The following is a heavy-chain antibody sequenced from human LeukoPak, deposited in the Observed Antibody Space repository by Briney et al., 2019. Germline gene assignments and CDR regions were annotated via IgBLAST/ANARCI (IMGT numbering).Heavy chain of an antibody. CDR1: GGSISSYY. V-gene: IGHV4-59*01. CDR2: IYYRGST. CDR3: ARVDCSSTSCYPFD. D-gene: IGHD2-2*01. Sequence: SETLSLTCTVSGGSISSYYWSWVRQPPGKGLEGIGYIYYRGSTNYNPSLTSRVTISVDTSKNQFSLKLSSVTAADTAVYYCARVDCSSTSCYPFDWGQGTLVTVSS. J-gene: IGHJ4*02.